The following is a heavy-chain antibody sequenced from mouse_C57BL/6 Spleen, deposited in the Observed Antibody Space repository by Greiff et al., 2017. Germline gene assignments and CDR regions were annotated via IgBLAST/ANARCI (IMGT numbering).Heavy chain of an antibody. J-gene: IGHJ2*01. D-gene: IGHD3-3*01. V-gene: IGHV5-6*01. CDR1: GFTFSSYG. CDR2: ISSGGSYT. Sequence: EVKLVESGGDLVKPGGSLKLSCAASGFTFSSYGMSWVRQTPDKRLEWVATISSGGSYTYYPDRVKGRFTISRDNAKNTLYLQMSSLKSEDTAMYYCARHEGDGYFDYWGQGTTLTVSS. CDR3: ARHEGDGYFDY.